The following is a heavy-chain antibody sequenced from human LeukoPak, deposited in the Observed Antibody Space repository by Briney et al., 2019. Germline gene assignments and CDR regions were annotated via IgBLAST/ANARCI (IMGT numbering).Heavy chain of an antibody. D-gene: IGHD3-9*01. V-gene: IGHV3-43*01. Sequence: GGSLRLSCAASGFTFDDYTMHWVRQAPGKGLEWVSLISWDGGSTYYADSVKGRFTISRDNSKNSLYLQMNSLRAEDTALYYCAKGPGNFDWLLWSFDYWGQGTLVTVSS. CDR2: ISWDGGST. CDR3: AKGPGNFDWLLWSFDY. CDR1: GFTFDDYT. J-gene: IGHJ4*02.